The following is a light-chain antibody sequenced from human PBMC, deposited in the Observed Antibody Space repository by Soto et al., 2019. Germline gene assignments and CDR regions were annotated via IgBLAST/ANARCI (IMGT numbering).Light chain of an antibody. CDR2: EGT. CDR3: CSYAGSNTYVV. J-gene: IGLJ2*01. V-gene: IGLV2-23*01. Sequence: QSALTQSASVSGSPGQSITISCTGTSNDVGSYNLVSWYQLHPGKAPKLMIYEGTKRPSGVSNRFSGSKSGNTASLTISGLQAEDEADYYCCSYAGSNTYVVFGGGTKVTVL. CDR1: SNDVGSYNL.